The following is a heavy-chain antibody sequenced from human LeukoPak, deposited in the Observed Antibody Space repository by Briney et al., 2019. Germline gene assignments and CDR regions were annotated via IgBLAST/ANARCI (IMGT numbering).Heavy chain of an antibody. J-gene: IGHJ4*02. CDR2: IRWRSGTI. D-gene: IGHD1-26*01. Sequence: PGGSLRLSCAASGFTFSSYGMHWVRQAPGKGLEGVSGIRWRSGTIVYADSVKGRFTISRDNAKNSLYLQMNSLTAEDTALYYCAKDKWWEPEYYFDYWGQGTLVTVSS. CDR1: GFTFSSYG. V-gene: IGHV3-9*01. CDR3: AKDKWWEPEYYFDY.